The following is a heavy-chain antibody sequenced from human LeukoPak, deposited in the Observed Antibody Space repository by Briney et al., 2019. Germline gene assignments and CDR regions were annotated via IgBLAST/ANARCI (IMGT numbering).Heavy chain of an antibody. J-gene: IGHJ4*02. D-gene: IGHD3-22*01. CDR3: ARMPRANYNYYDSRGARPY. V-gene: IGHV5-51*01. Sequence: GESLKISCKGSGYSFTSYWIGWVRQMPGKGLEWMGIIYPGDSDTRYSPSFQGQVTISADKSISTAYLQWSSLKASDTAMYYCARMPRANYNYYDSRGARPYWGQGTLVTVSS. CDR1: GYSFTSYW. CDR2: IYPGDSDT.